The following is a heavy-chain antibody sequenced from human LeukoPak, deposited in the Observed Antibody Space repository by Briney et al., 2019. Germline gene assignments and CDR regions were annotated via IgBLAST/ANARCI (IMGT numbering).Heavy chain of an antibody. J-gene: IGHJ4*02. CDR1: GFTFSSSA. CDR2: ISGSNSYI. D-gene: IGHD1-1*01. V-gene: IGHV3-21*01. CDR3: ARALTTLTYEGY. Sequence: GGSLRLSCAASGFTFSSSAMSWVRQAPGKGLEWVSSISGSNSYIFYADSVKGRFTVSRDNAKDSLYLQMNSLRAEDTAVYYCARALTTLTYEGYWGQGTLVTVSS.